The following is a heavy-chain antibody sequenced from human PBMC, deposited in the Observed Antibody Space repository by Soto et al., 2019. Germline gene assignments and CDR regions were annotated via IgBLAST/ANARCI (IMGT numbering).Heavy chain of an antibody. CDR3: TRGLERYYFDY. J-gene: IGHJ4*02. V-gene: IGHV1-46*03. D-gene: IGHD3-3*01. CDR1: GYTFTRHY. CDR2: INPSSGTI. Sequence: QVQLVQSGAEVKKPGASVKVSCKASGYTFTRHYMHWVRQAPGQGLEWMGIINPSSGTISHAQKFQGRVTITRDTSTSSVYMELSSLKSADTAVYYCTRGLERYYFDYWGQGTLVTVSS.